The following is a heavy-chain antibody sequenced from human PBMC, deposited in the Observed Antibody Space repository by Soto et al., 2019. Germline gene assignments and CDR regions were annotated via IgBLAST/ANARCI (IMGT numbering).Heavy chain of an antibody. D-gene: IGHD5-18*01. CDR3: ARKMRGGYRFDP. CDR2: IYYSGTT. J-gene: IGHJ5*02. V-gene: IGHV4-30-4*01. CDR1: GGSINSTDHY. Sequence: PSETLSLTCSVSGGSINSTDHYWTWIRQPPGKGLEWIGSIYYSGTTNYNPSLKSRITVSIDTSKNQFSLNLTSVTAADTALYYCARKMRGGYRFDPWGQGTQVTVSS.